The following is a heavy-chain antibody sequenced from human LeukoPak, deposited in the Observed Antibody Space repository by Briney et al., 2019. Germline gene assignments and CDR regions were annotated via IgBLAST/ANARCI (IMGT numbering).Heavy chain of an antibody. J-gene: IGHJ4*02. D-gene: IGHD6-13*01. CDR2: IWYDGSNK. CDR1: GFTFSSYG. V-gene: IGHV3-33*01. CDR3: ARDLYSSSWYSQTDY. Sequence: GGSLRLSCAASGFTFSSYGMHWVCQAPGKGLEWVAVIWYDGSNKYYVDSVKGRFTISRDNSKNTLYLQMNSLRAEDTAVYYCARDLYSSSWYSQTDYWGQGTLVTVSS.